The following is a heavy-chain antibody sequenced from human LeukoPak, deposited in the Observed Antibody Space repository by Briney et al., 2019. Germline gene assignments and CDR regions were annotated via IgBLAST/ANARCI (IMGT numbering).Heavy chain of an antibody. CDR3: ARDNSVRDEAWWFNR. J-gene: IGHJ5*02. Sequence: ASVKLSCKASGGTFSSYAISWVRQAPGQGLEWMGGIIPIFGTANYAQKFQGRVTLNRDMSTSTDYLELSSLRSADTAVYYCARDNSVRDEAWWFNRWGQGTLVTVSS. CDR1: GGTFSSYA. D-gene: IGHD5-24*01. V-gene: IGHV1-69*05. CDR2: IIPIFGTA.